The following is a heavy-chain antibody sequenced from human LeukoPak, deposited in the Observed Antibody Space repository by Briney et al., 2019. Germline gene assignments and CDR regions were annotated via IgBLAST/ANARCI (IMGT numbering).Heavy chain of an antibody. J-gene: IGHJ4*02. CDR2: IVVGSGNT. D-gene: IGHD3-22*01. V-gene: IGHV1-58*01. CDR1: GFTFTNSA. Sequence: SVKVSCKASGFTFTNSAVQWVRQARGQRLEWIGWIVVGSGNTNYARKFQERVTITRDKATSTAYMELSSLRSEDTAIYYCAAGARTLYYYDSSGYSSFDYWGQGTLVTVSS. CDR3: AAGARTLYYYDSSGYSSFDY.